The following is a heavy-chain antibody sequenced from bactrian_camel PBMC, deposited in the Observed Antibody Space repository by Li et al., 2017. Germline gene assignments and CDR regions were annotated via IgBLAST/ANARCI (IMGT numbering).Heavy chain of an antibody. D-gene: IGHD5*01. CDR1: GVAIRSHC. CDR2: IDRDGVT. Sequence: VQLVESGGGSVQAGGSLKLSCEVTGVAIRSHCAGYFREARGKEREGVAAIDRDGVTSYAESVKGRFTISRDNAKNTLYLQLNSLKTEDTAMYYCANLGTWALLSGMDYWGKGTQVTVS. V-gene: IGHV3S1*01. J-gene: IGHJ7*01.